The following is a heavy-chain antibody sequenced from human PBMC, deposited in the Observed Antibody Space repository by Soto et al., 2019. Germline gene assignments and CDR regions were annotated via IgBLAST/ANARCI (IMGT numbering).Heavy chain of an antibody. CDR3: AREIVGARDLDY. Sequence: EVQLVESGGGLVQPGGSLRLSCAASGFTFSSYSMNWVRQAPGKGLEWVSYISSSSNTIYYADSVKGRFTISRDNAKNSLYLQMNSLRAEDTAVYYCAREIVGARDLDYWGQGTLVTVSS. CDR1: GFTFSSYS. CDR2: ISSSSNTI. V-gene: IGHV3-48*01. D-gene: IGHD1-26*01. J-gene: IGHJ4*02.